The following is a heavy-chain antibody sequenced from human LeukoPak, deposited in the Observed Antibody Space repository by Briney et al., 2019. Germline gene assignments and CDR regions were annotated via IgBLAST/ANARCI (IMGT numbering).Heavy chain of an antibody. CDR1: GFTFRSYG. Sequence: GRSLRLSCAASGFTFRSYGMHWVRQAPGKGLEWVAVISYDGNKYYADSVKGRFTISRDNSKNTLYLQMNSLRDEDTAVYYCAKNLLGSESFSWYFDLWGRGTLVTVSS. D-gene: IGHD1-26*01. CDR3: AKNLLGSESFSWYFDL. J-gene: IGHJ2*01. CDR2: ISYDGNK. V-gene: IGHV3-30*18.